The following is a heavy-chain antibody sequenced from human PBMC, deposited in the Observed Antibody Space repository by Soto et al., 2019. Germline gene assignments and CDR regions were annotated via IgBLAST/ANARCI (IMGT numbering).Heavy chain of an antibody. Sequence: EVQLLESGGGLVQPGGSLRPSGPASGFPFRAYAMNWVRQAPGRGLEWAPGISGSGGDTYYEDSVNGRFTISRDNSKNTLYLQMSSLRAEDTAVYLCAKGGCSGVSCGWFDPWGQGTLVTVSS. CDR1: GFPFRAYA. V-gene: IGHV3-23*01. J-gene: IGHJ5*02. CDR3: AKGGCSGVSCGWFDP. CDR2: ISGSGGDT. D-gene: IGHD2-15*01.